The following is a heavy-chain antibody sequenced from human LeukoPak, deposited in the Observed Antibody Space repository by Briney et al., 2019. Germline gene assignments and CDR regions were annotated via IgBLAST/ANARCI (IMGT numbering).Heavy chain of an antibody. J-gene: IGHJ4*02. Sequence: AASVKVSCKASGYTFTSHGISWVQQAPGQGLEWMGWVSTYNGNTNYVPKYQGRVTMTTDTSTSTAYMELRSLRSDDTAVYYCARDVDTATDQINDYWGQGTLVTVSS. CDR3: ARDVDTATDQINDY. CDR1: GYTFTSHG. V-gene: IGHV1-18*04. CDR2: VSTYNGNT. D-gene: IGHD5-18*01.